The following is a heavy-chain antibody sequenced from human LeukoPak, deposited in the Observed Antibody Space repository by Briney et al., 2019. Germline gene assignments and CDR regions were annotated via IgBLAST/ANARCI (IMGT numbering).Heavy chain of an antibody. Sequence: GASVKVSCKASGGTFSSYAISWVRQAPGQGLEWMGGIIPIFGTANYAQKFQGRVTITTDESTSTAYMELSSLRPEDTAVYYCSTYRWRYDVSGYDYWGQGTLVTVSS. CDR2: IIPIFGTA. V-gene: IGHV1-69*05. CDR1: GGTFSSYA. D-gene: IGHD5-12*01. J-gene: IGHJ4*02. CDR3: STYRWRYDVSGYDY.